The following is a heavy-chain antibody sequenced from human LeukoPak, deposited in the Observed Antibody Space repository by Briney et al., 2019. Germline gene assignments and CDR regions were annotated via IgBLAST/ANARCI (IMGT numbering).Heavy chain of an antibody. CDR3: TTYSGSFY. CDR2: IKSKTDDGTT. D-gene: IGHD1-26*01. CDR1: GIIFSNAW. V-gene: IGHV3-15*01. Sequence: GGSLRLSCAASGIIFSNAWMTWVRQAPGKGLEWVGRIKSKTDDGTTDYAAPVKGRFTISRDDSRNTLYLQMNSLKTEDTAVYYYTTYSGSFYWGQGTLVTVSS. J-gene: IGHJ4*02.